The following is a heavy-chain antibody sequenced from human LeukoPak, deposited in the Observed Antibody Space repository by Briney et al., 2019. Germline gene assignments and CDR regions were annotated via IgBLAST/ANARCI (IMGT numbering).Heavy chain of an antibody. D-gene: IGHD2-21*01. CDR1: GASLSTSSYF. CDR2: IHYLGIT. Sequence: KPSETLSLTCSVSGASLSTSSYFWGWIRQPPGTGLEWIANIHYLGITHYNPSLKSRVTISMDTSKNHFSLKLSSVTAADTAVYFCARDVVPDYWGQGTVVIVSS. V-gene: IGHV4-39*02. CDR3: ARDVVPDY. J-gene: IGHJ4*02.